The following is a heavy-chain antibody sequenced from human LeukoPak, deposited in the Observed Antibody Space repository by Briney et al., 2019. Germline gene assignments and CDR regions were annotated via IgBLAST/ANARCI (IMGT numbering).Heavy chain of an antibody. CDR3: ARNLPGQRIDY. CDR2: IYYSGST. J-gene: IGHJ4*02. V-gene: IGHV4-39*07. D-gene: IGHD1-1*01. Sequence: TASETLSLTCTVSGGSISSSSYYWGWIRQPPGKGLEWIGSIYYSGSTYYNPSLKSRVTISVDTSKNQFSLKLSSVTAADTAVYYCARNLPGQRIDYWGQGTLVTVSS. CDR1: GGSISSSSYY.